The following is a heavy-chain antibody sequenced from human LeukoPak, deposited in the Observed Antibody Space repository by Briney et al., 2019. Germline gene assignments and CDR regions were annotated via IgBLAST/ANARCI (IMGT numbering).Heavy chain of an antibody. CDR2: INDDGSVI. D-gene: IGHD1-20*01. V-gene: IGHV3-74*01. Sequence: GALRLSCAASGFTFSRSWMHWVRQTPGKGLVWVSRINDDGSVISYVDSVKGRFTISRDNAKNTLYLQMNSLRVEDTAVYYCVRALSGSEDFWGQGTLVTVSS. J-gene: IGHJ4*02. CDR3: VRALSGSEDF. CDR1: GFTFSRSW.